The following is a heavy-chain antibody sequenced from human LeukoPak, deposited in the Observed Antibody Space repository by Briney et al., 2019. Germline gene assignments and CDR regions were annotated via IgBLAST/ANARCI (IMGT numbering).Heavy chain of an antibody. V-gene: IGHV4-34*01. CDR1: GGSFSGYY. D-gene: IGHD6-19*01. Sequence: SETLSLTCAVYGGSFSGYYWSWIRQPPGTGLEWIGEINHSGSTNYNPSLKSRVTISVDTSKNQFSLKLSSVTAADTAVYYCARGLLPTAGYYFDYWGQGTLVTVSS. CDR3: ARGLLPTAGYYFDY. J-gene: IGHJ4*02. CDR2: INHSGST.